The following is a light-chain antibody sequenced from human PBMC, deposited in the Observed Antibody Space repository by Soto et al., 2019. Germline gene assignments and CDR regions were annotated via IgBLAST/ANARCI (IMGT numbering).Light chain of an antibody. CDR1: QSVSSSY. Sequence: ETVLTQSPGTLSLSPGESATLSCRASQSVSSSYLAWYQQKPGQAPRLLIYGASSRATGIPDRFSGSGSGTDFTLTISILEPEDFAVYYCQQYGRSPPSWTFGQGTTVEI. J-gene: IGKJ1*01. CDR2: GAS. CDR3: QQYGRSPPSWT. V-gene: IGKV3-20*01.